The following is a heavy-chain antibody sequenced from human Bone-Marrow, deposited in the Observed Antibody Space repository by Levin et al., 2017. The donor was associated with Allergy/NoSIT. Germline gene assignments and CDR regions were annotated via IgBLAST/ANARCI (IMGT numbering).Heavy chain of an antibody. CDR3: ARASVVLEATSRYYYLDV. CDR1: GYAFSDNY. Sequence: PGGSLRLSCRASGYAFSDNYLYWVRQAPGQGLEWMGRINPNSGDTNYAQKFQGRVTLTRDTTISTAYMELTRLRSDDAAEYYCARASVVLEATSRYYYLDVWGKGTTVIVSS. CDR2: INPNSGDT. J-gene: IGHJ6*03. V-gene: IGHV1-2*06. D-gene: IGHD4-23*01.